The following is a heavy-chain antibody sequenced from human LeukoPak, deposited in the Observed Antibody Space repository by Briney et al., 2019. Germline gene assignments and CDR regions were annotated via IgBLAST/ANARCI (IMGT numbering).Heavy chain of an antibody. CDR3: TTDLGLTMIRGVIVY. CDR1: GFTFTNAW. V-gene: IGHV3-15*01. CDR2: IKSKGDGETT. J-gene: IGHJ4*02. D-gene: IGHD3-10*01. Sequence: TGGALRLSCAASGFTFTNAWMTWVRQAPGKGLEWVGRIKSKGDGETTDYAARVKGRFSMSRDDSKARMYLQMYSLEAEDTAVYYCTTDLGLTMIRGVIVYWGQGALVTVSS.